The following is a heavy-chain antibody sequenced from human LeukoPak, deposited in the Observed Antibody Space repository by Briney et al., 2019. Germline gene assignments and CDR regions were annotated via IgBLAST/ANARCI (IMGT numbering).Heavy chain of an antibody. CDR3: ARDPGGSGN. CDR1: GFTFSSYS. Sequence: GGSLRLSCAASGFTFSSYSMHWVSQAPGKGLEWVSSISSSSSYIYYADSVKGRFTISRDNAAHSLYLQLNSLRAEDTAVYYCARDPGGSGNWGQGTRVTVSS. CDR2: ISSSSSYI. J-gene: IGHJ4*02. D-gene: IGHD3-10*01. V-gene: IGHV3-21*01.